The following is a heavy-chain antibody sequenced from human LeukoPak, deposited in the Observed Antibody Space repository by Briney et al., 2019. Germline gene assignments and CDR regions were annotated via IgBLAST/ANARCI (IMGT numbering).Heavy chain of an antibody. J-gene: IGHJ2*01. CDR2: ISGGGENT. Sequence: QTGGSLRLSCGASGFTFTSYAMSWIRQAPGKGLEWVSAISGGGENTYYGDSVKGRFTISRDNSKNTLYLQMNSLRAEDTATYYCATPRAMTTGVGRYFDLWGRGTLVTVSS. CDR3: ATPRAMTTGVGRYFDL. CDR1: GFTFTSYA. V-gene: IGHV3-23*01. D-gene: IGHD1-1*01.